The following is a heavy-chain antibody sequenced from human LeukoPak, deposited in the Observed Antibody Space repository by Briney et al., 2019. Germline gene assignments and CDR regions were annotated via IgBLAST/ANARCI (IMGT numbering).Heavy chain of an antibody. V-gene: IGHV3-53*01. Sequence: PGGSLRLSCAASGFTVSSNYMAWVRQPPAKGLEWVSILYSAGFTYYADSVKGRFTISRDNSKNTVHLQMHSLRAEDTAVYYCARELPFEDWGQGSLVTVSS. J-gene: IGHJ4*02. CDR3: ARELPFED. D-gene: IGHD2-15*01. CDR1: GFTVSSNY. CDR2: LYSAGFT.